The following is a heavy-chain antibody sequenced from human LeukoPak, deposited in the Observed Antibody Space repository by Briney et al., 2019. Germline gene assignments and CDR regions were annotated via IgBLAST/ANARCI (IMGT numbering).Heavy chain of an antibody. CDR1: GFTFSSYW. CDR2: IKQDGSEK. CDR3: ARLGYSSGWYDFDTSYYYGMDV. V-gene: IGHV3-7*01. D-gene: IGHD6-19*01. J-gene: IGHJ6*02. Sequence: PGGSLRLSCAASGFTFSSYWMSWVRQAPGKGLGWVANIKQDGSEKYYVDSVKGRFTISRDNAKNSLYLQMNSLRAEDTAVYYCARLGYSSGWYDFDTSYYYGMDVWGQGTTVTVSS.